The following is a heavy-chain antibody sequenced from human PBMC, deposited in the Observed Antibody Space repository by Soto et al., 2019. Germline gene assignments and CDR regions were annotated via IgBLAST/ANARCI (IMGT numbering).Heavy chain of an antibody. CDR1: GGTFSSYA. CDR3: ATDSPGTRWQRTSRGEH. V-gene: IGHV1-69*13. Sequence: SVKVSCKASGGTFSSYAISWVRQAPGQGLEWMGGIIPIFGTANYAQKFQGRVAITADESTSTAYMELSSLRSEDTAVYYCATDSPGTRWQRTSRGEHWGQGPLVTVSS. CDR2: IIPIFGTA. D-gene: IGHD6-25*01. J-gene: IGHJ4*02.